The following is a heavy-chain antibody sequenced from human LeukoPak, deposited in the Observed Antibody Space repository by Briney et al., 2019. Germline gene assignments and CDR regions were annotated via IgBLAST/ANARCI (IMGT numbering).Heavy chain of an antibody. Sequence: SGTLALTCAVSGVSISSSNWWSGVRHPPGKGLEWGGEIYYSGSSNYNPSLKSPVTISVDKSKNQFSLKLSSVTAADTAVHYYTRYVVATLRPYHYYDMDVWGKGTTVTVSS. CDR1: GVSISSSNW. J-gene: IGHJ6*04. D-gene: IGHD5-12*01. CDR3: TRYVVATLRPYHYYDMDV. CDR2: IYYSGSS. V-gene: IGHV4-4*02.